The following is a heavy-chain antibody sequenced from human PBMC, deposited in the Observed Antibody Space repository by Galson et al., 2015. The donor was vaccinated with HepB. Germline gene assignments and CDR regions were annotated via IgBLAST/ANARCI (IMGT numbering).Heavy chain of an antibody. CDR1: RFTFKSYG. J-gene: IGHJ5*02. CDR3: ARDNWNAHPGEGFAP. Sequence: SLRLSCAASRFTFKSYGMHWVRQAPGKGLEWVAFIGNDGSNKYYADSVKGRLTISRDNSKNTLYLEMNSLTAEDTAVYYCARDNWNAHPGEGFAPWGQGTLVTVSS. D-gene: IGHD1-1*01. CDR2: IGNDGSNK. V-gene: IGHV3-33*01.